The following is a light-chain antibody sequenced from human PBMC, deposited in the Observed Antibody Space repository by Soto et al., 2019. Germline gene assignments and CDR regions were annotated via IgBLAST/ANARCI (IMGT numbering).Light chain of an antibody. CDR3: QQYEYFPLT. CDR2: DAS. J-gene: IGKJ5*01. V-gene: IGKV1-33*01. Sequence: DIEMTQSPSSLSASVGDRVTITCQASQDISNYLNWYQQKTGRAPKLLIYDASSLEIGVSSRFSGSVTGTHFTFIISSLQPHDITTYYCQQYEYFPLTFGQGTRLDIK. CDR1: QDISNY.